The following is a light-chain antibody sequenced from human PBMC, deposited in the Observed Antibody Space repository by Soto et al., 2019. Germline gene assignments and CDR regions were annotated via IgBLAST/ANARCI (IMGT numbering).Light chain of an antibody. CDR2: GAS. J-gene: IGKJ3*01. V-gene: IGKV3-15*01. CDR1: QRVSSN. CDR3: QQYNNWPGT. Sequence: EIVMTQSPATLSVSPGERATISCRASQRVSSNLAWYQQKPGQAPRLLIYGASTRATGIPARFSGSGSGTEFTLTISSLQSEDFAVYYCQQYNNWPGTFGPGTKVDIK.